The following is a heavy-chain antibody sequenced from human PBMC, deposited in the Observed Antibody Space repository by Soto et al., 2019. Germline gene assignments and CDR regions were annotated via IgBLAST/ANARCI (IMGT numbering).Heavy chain of an antibody. D-gene: IGHD3-10*01. CDR3: AGTMVRGVPGAFDI. CDR2: IYYSGST. J-gene: IGHJ3*02. V-gene: IGHV4-39*01. CDR1: GGSISSSSYY. Sequence: QLLESGPGLVKPSETLSLTCTVSGGSISSSSYYWGWIRQPPGKGLEWIGSIYYSGSTYYNPSLKSRVTISVDTSKNQFSLKLSSVTAADTAVYYCAGTMVRGVPGAFDIWGQGTMVTVSS.